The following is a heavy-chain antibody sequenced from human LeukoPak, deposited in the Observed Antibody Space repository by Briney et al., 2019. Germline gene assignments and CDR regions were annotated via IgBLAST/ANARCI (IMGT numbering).Heavy chain of an antibody. J-gene: IGHJ4*02. CDR3: AKDKYSSSWNLFDY. D-gene: IGHD6-13*01. V-gene: IGHV3-30*18. CDR1: GFTFSSYG. Sequence: GGSLRLSCAASGFTFSSYGMRWVRQAPGKGLEWVAVISYDGSNKYYADSVKGRFTISRDNSKNTLYLQMNSLRAEDTAVYYCAKDKYSSSWNLFDYWGQGTLVTVSS. CDR2: ISYDGSNK.